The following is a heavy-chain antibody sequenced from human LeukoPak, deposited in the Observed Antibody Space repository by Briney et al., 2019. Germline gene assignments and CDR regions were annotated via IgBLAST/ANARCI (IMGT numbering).Heavy chain of an antibody. CDR1: GFTVSNNY. D-gene: IGHD6-13*01. V-gene: IGHV3-53*01. J-gene: IGHJ6*03. CDR2: IYSGGST. CDR3: AKGYSSSWYHYYYYMDV. Sequence: GSLRLSCAASGFTVSNNYVSWVRQAPGKGLEWVSIIYSGGSTYYADSVKGRFTISRDNSKNTLYLQMNSLRVEDTAVYYCAKGYSSSWYHYYYYMDVWGKGTTVTVSS.